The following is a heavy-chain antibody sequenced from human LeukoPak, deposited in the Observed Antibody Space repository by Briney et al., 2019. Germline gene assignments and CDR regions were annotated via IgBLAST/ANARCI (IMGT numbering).Heavy chain of an antibody. Sequence: GGSLRLSCAASGFTFSSYAMRWVRQAPGKGLEWVAVISYDGSNKYYADSVKGRFTISRDNSKNTLYLQMNSLAAEDTAVYYCGTGDYGAYGYFQHWGQGTLVTVSS. D-gene: IGHD4-17*01. J-gene: IGHJ1*01. CDR3: GTGDYGAYGYFQH. V-gene: IGHV3-30-3*01. CDR2: ISYDGSNK. CDR1: GFTFSSYA.